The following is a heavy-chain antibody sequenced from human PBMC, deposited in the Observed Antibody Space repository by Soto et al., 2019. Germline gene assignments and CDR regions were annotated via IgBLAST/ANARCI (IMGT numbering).Heavy chain of an antibody. Sequence: ASVTVSCTASGFTFTSSAVQWVRQARGQRLEWIGWIVVGSGNTNYAQKFQERVTITRDMSTSTAYMELSSLRSEDTAVYYCAASWGTGPRAFDIWGQGTMVTVSS. CDR2: IVVGSGNT. CDR3: AASWGTGPRAFDI. J-gene: IGHJ3*02. V-gene: IGHV1-58*01. D-gene: IGHD1-1*01. CDR1: GFTFTSSA.